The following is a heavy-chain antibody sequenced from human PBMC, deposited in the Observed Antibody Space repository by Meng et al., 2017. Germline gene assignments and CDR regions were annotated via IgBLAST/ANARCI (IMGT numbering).Heavy chain of an antibody. CDR2: IDPKNGDT. J-gene: IGHJ4*02. CDR1: GYNFPDYY. V-gene: IGHV1-2*06. CDR3: ARDEDISAAGKLFGDY. D-gene: IGHD6-13*01. Sequence: QRRRVQSGAAVKKPGASVKVSCKPSGYNFPDYYIHWVRQAPGQGLEWMGRIDPKNGDTHYAQKFQGRVTMTGDTSISTAYMDLSGLRSDDTAVYYCARDEDISAAGKLFGDYWGQGTLVTVSS.